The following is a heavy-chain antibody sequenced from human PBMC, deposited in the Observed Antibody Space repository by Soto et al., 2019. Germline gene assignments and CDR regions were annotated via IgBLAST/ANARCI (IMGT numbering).Heavy chain of an antibody. Sequence: SETLSLTCTVSGGSISAFYWDWIRQPAGKGLEWIGRIYASGHTIYNPSLEGRVTMSVDTSKHQFSLKLNSVTAADTAVYYCARSPSTSSIGTFDIWGQGTVVTVSS. D-gene: IGHD6-6*01. V-gene: IGHV4-4*07. CDR3: ARSPSTSSIGTFDI. CDR1: GGSISAFY. J-gene: IGHJ3*02. CDR2: IYASGHT.